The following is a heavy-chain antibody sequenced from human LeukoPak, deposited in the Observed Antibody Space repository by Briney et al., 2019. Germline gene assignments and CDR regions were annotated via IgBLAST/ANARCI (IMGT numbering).Heavy chain of an antibody. CDR1: GYTFTTYG. J-gene: IGHJ4*02. CDR3: ARECDGDCYFIAFDY. V-gene: IGHV1-18*01. Sequence: ASVKISCKAPGYTFTTYGITWVRQAPGQGLEWMGWISPHNGNTKYTEKFQGRINMTTDTSTSTAYIELRSLRSDDTAVYFCARECDGDCYFIAFDYWGQGSLVTVSS. D-gene: IGHD2-21*02. CDR2: ISPHNGNT.